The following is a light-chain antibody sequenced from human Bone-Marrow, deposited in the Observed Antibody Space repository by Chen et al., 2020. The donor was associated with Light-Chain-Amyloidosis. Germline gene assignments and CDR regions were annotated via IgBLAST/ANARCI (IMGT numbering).Light chain of an antibody. CDR2: GSS. V-gene: IGKV3-20*01. CDR1: QTISSNY. J-gene: IGKJ4*01. CDR3: QQYGTSPLT. Sequence: EIVLTQSPGTLSLYPGEGANLSCRASQTISSNYLTWYQQKFGQAPRLLIYGSSSRATGIPDRFTGSGSGTDFTLTINRLEPEDFAMYYWQQYGTSPLTFGGGTKVEIK.